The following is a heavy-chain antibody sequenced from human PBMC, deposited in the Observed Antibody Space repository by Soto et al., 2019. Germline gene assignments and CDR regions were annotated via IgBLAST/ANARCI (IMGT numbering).Heavy chain of an antibody. J-gene: IGHJ6*03. CDR1: GFTFSSYA. Sequence: EVQLLESGGGLVQPGGSLRLSCAASGFTFSSYAMSWVRQAPGKGLEWVSALSGSGGSTYYADSVKGRFTISRDNSSNKLYLQMNSLRAEDTAVYYCARGYCSSTSCYPNTNRYYYYYMDVWGKGTTVTVSS. D-gene: IGHD2-2*01. CDR3: ARGYCSSTSCYPNTNRYYYYYMDV. V-gene: IGHV3-23*01. CDR2: LSGSGGST.